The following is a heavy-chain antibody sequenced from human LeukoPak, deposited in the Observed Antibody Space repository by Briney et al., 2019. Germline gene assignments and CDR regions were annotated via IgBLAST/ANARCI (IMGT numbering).Heavy chain of an antibody. CDR2: INPNNGGT. CDR1: GYTFTGYY. D-gene: IGHD3-22*01. CDR3: AGEDNSSGYRPFDI. J-gene: IGHJ3*02. V-gene: IGHV1-2*06. Sequence: ASVKVSCKASGYTFTGYYIHWVRQAPGQGLEWMGRINPNNGGTNYAQKFQGRVTMTRDMSMSTAYMELSRLRSVDAAVYYCAGEDNSSGYRPFDIWGQGTMVTVPS.